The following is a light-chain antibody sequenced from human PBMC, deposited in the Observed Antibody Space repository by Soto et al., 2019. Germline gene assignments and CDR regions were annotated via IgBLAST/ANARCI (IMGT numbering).Light chain of an antibody. Sequence: EIVLTQSPATLSLSPGERATLSCRASQSVSSYLAWYQQKPGQAPRLLIYDGSNRATGIPARFSGSGSGTDFTLTISSLEPEDFAVYYCQQRGNWPETFGQGTKLEIK. V-gene: IGKV3-11*01. CDR3: QQRGNWPET. J-gene: IGKJ2*01. CDR2: DGS. CDR1: QSVSSY.